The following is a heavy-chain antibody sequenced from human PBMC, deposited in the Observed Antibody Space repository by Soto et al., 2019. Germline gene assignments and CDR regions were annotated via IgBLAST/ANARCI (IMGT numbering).Heavy chain of an antibody. Sequence: QVQLVQSGAEVKKPGSSVTVSCKASGGTFGNSAISWVRQAPGQGLEWMGGIIPIFPTPDYAQKFQGRVTITADXATSXAYMELTSXXXXXXAVXXXXXXXXXXXXXGXYYYGMDVWGQGTTVTVSS. V-gene: IGHV1-69*12. CDR2: IIPIFPTP. CDR1: GGTFGNSA. J-gene: IGHJ6*02. CDR3: XXXXXXXXXXGXYYYGMDV.